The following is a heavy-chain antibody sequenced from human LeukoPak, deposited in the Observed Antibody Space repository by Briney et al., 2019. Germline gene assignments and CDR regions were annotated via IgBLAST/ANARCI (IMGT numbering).Heavy chain of an antibody. V-gene: IGHV3-30*02. J-gene: IGHJ4*02. CDR2: IRYDGSNK. CDR3: AKDPLREAARPRPFDY. D-gene: IGHD6-6*01. Sequence: PGGSLRLSCAASGFTFSSYGMHWVRQAPGKGLEWVAFIRYDGSNKYYADSVKGRFTISRDNSKNTLYLQMNSLRAEDTAVYYCAKDPLREAARPRPFDYWGQGTLVTVSS. CDR1: GFTFSSYG.